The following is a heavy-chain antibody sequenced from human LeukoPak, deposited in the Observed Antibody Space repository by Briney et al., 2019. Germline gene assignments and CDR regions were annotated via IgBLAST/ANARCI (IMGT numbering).Heavy chain of an antibody. CDR2: IYTSGST. D-gene: IGHD6-19*01. J-gene: IGHJ6*01. V-gene: IGHV4-4*07. Sequence: PSETLSLTCTVSGGSISSYYWSWIRQPAGKGLEWIGRIYTSGSTNYNPSLKSRVTMSVDTSKNQFSLKLSSVTAADTAVYYCARDLYKSGWLVRGMDVWGKGPRSPSPQ. CDR1: GGSISSYY. CDR3: ARDLYKSGWLVRGMDV.